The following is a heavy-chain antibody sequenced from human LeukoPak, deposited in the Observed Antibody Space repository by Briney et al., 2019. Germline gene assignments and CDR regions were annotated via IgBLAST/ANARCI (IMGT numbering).Heavy chain of an antibody. CDR3: ARDRRSGDSYGSSGTFDI. Sequence: PSETLSLTCTVFGGSMSNRYWWTWIRQTPGKGLEWIGNAYYSGSSTSNPSLRSRVSISVDTSKNQFSLKLGSVTAADTAVYYCARDRRSGDSYGSSGTFDIWGPGSVVTVSS. J-gene: IGHJ3*02. CDR1: GGSMSNRYW. CDR2: AYYSGSS. D-gene: IGHD5-18*01. V-gene: IGHV4-59*01.